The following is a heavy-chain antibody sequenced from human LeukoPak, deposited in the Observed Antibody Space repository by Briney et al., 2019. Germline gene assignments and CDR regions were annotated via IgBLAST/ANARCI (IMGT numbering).Heavy chain of an antibody. D-gene: IGHD2-8*01. Sequence: GGSLRLSCAASGFTFSSYLMHWVRQAPGKGLVWVSRINSDGSSTSYADSVKGRFTISRDNAKNTLHLQMNTLRAEDTAVYYCTSLGEPDIVLMVYPEDYWGQGTLVTVSS. J-gene: IGHJ4*02. CDR1: GFTFSSYL. V-gene: IGHV3-74*01. CDR3: TSLGEPDIVLMVYPEDY. CDR2: INSDGSST.